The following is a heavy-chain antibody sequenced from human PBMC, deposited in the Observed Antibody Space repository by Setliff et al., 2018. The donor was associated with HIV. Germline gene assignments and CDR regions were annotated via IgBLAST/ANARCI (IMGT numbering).Heavy chain of an antibody. CDR3: TTEVFRQWLVGDY. CDR1: GFAFSFYA. D-gene: IGHD6-19*01. J-gene: IGHJ4*02. CDR2: IKSKSDDGTT. V-gene: IGHV3-15*01. Sequence: GESLKISCAASGFAFSFYAMNWVRQAPGKGLEWVGRIKSKSDDGTTDYAAPVKGRFTISRDDSKNTLYLQMKSLKTEDTAVYYCTTEVFRQWLVGDYWGQGTLVTVSS.